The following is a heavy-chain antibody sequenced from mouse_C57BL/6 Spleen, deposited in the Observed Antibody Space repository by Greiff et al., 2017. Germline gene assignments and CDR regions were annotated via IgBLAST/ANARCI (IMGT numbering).Heavy chain of an antibody. CDR3: AREGWLLDYAMDY. J-gene: IGHJ4*01. CDR2: IHPNSGST. D-gene: IGHD2-3*01. Sequence: QVQLQQPGAELVKPGASVTLSCKASGYTFTSYWMHWVKQRPGQGLEWIGMIHPNSGSTNYNEKFKSKATLTVDKSSSTAYMQLSSLTSEDSAVYYCAREGWLLDYAMDYWGQGTSVTVSS. CDR1: GYTFTSYW. V-gene: IGHV1-64*01.